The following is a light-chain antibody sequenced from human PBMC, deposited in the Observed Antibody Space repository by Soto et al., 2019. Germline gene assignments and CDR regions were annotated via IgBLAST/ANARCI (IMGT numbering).Light chain of an antibody. CDR3: QQRKNWPPIT. CDR1: QNVDKF. Sequence: EIELTQSPATLSLSPGETATLSCRASQNVDKFLAWYQQRPGQPPRLLIFDSSNRATGVPVRFSRSGSGTVFTLTIGSLEPEDSAVYYCQQRKNWPPITFGQGTRLEIK. V-gene: IGKV3-11*01. CDR2: DSS. J-gene: IGKJ5*01.